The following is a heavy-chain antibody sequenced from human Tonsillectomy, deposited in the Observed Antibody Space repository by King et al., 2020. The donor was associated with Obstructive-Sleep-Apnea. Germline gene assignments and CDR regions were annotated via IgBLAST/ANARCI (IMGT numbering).Heavy chain of an antibody. CDR2: LSGGGARA. Sequence: VQLVESGGGLVQPGGSLRLSFAASVFSFRSYAMSWVRQAPGKGREWGSCLSGGGARAHYADSVKGRLSISRDNAKNTLYLQMNSLRGEDTAVYYCARNKWSDLMDWFDPWGQGTLVTVSS. D-gene: IGHD1-26*01. V-gene: IGHV3-23*04. CDR3: ARNKWSDLMDWFDP. J-gene: IGHJ5*02. CDR1: VFSFRSYA.